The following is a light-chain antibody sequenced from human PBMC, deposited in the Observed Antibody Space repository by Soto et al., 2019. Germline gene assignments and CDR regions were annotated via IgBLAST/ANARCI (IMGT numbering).Light chain of an antibody. CDR1: SSYIGKNS. Sequence: QSALTQPPSTSGTPGQRVTISCSGSSSYIGKNSLFWYQQLPGTAPKLLIYSINQRLSGVPDRFSGSKSGTSASLAISGLRSEDKAVYYCAAWDDSLSGYVFGTGTKLTVL. V-gene: IGLV1-47*02. J-gene: IGLJ1*01. CDR3: AAWDDSLSGYV. CDR2: SIN.